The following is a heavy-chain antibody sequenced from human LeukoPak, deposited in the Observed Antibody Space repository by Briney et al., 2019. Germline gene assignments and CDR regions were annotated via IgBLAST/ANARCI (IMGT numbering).Heavy chain of an antibody. CDR3: ARYANSPYYYYAMDV. J-gene: IGHJ6*02. Sequence: PSETLSLTCTVSGGSITGYYWSWIRQPAGKGLEWIGRIYTIGRINYNPSLESRVTMSVDTSKNQFSLKLSSVTAADTAVYYCARYANSPYYYYAMDVWGQGTTVTVSS. D-gene: IGHD4/OR15-4a*01. V-gene: IGHV4-4*07. CDR2: IYTIGRI. CDR1: GGSITGYY.